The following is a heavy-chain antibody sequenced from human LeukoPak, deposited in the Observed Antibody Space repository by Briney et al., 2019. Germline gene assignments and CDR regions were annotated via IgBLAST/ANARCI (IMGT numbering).Heavy chain of an antibody. Sequence: ASVKVSCKASGYTFTTYPINWVRQAPGQGLEWMGWINTNTGNPTYAQGFTGRFVFSLDTSVSTAYLQISSLKAEDTAVYYCARGYCTNGVCPNWFDPWGQGTLVTVSS. CDR2: INTNTGNP. J-gene: IGHJ5*02. V-gene: IGHV7-4-1*02. CDR3: ARGYCTNGVCPNWFDP. D-gene: IGHD2-8*01. CDR1: GYTFTTYP.